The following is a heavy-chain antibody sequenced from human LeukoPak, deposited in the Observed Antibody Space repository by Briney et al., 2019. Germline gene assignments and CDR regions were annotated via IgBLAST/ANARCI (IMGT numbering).Heavy chain of an antibody. CDR3: AKTTAGNSSGRYPGWPVDY. J-gene: IGHJ4*02. Sequence: GGSLRLSCAASGFTFNSYAMTWVRQAPGKGLEWVSHVSGSGGITYYADSVKGRFTISRGNSKNTLYLQMNSLRAEDTAVYYCAKTTAGNSSGRYPGWPVDYWGQGTLVTVSS. CDR1: GFTFNSYA. CDR2: VSGSGGIT. V-gene: IGHV3-23*01. D-gene: IGHD6-19*01.